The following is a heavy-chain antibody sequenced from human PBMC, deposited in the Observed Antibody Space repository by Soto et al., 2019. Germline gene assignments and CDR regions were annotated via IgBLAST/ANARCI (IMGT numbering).Heavy chain of an antibody. D-gene: IGHD6-19*01. CDR2: ISYDGSNK. CDR1: GFTFSSYG. CDR3: AKEPGSGWYRDYCGMDV. J-gene: IGHJ6*02. Sequence: QVQLVESGGGVVQPGRSLRLSCAASGFTFSSYGMHWVRQAPGKGLEWVAVISYDGSNKYYADSVKGRFTISRDNSKNTLYLQMNSLRAEDTAVYYCAKEPGSGWYRDYCGMDVWGQGTTVTVSS. V-gene: IGHV3-30*18.